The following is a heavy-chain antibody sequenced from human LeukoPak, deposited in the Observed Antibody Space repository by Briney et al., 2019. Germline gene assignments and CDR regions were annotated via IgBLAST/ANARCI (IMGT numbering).Heavy chain of an antibody. CDR2: ISFSGKTI. V-gene: IGHV3-48*04. D-gene: IGHD1-26*01. Sequence: GGSLRLSCAASGFTFSSHWMSWVRQAPGKGLEWVSYISFSGKTIYYADSVKGRFTISRDNARTSLYLQMNSLRAEDTAVYYCARDRRELLFDFWGQGTLVTVSS. CDR1: GFTFSSHW. CDR3: ARDRRELLFDF. J-gene: IGHJ4*02.